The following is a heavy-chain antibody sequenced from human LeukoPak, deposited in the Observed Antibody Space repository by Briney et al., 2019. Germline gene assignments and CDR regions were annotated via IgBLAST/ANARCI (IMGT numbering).Heavy chain of an antibody. CDR3: ARGDDGTQISTMDV. CDR1: GGTFSSYA. V-gene: IGHV1-69*05. Sequence: SVTVSCKASGGTFSSYAISWVRQAPGQGLEWMGGIIPIFGTANYAQKFQGRVTITTDESTSTAYMELSSLRSEDTAVYYCARGDDGTQISTMDVWGKGTTVTVSS. CDR2: IIPIFGTA. D-gene: IGHD2/OR15-2a*01. J-gene: IGHJ6*03.